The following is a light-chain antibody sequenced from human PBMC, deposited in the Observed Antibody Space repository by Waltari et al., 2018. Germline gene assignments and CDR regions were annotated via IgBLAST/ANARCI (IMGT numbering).Light chain of an antibody. J-gene: IGKJ2*01. V-gene: IGKV3-15*01. CDR3: QQCNNWPYT. Sequence: EIVMPQSPATLSVSPGERAILSCRASQTVSSTLAWYQQKPGQAPRLLISGASTRATGIPARFSGSGSGTDFTLTISSLQSEDFAVYYCQQCNNWPYTFGQGTRLEIK. CDR1: QTVSST. CDR2: GAS.